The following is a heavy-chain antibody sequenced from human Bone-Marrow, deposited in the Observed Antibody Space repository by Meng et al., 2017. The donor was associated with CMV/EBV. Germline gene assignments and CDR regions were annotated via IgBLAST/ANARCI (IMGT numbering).Heavy chain of an antibody. CDR1: GGTFSSYT. V-gene: IGHV1-69*04. CDR2: TIPILGIA. CDR3: ARDRCSSTSCYNYYYYYGMDV. D-gene: IGHD2-2*02. Sequence: SVKVSCKASGGTFSSYTISWVRQAPGQGLEWMGRTIPILGIANYAQKFQGRVTITADKSTSTAYMELSSLRSEDTAVYYCARDRCSSTSCYNYYYYYGMDVWGQGTTVTVSS. J-gene: IGHJ6*02.